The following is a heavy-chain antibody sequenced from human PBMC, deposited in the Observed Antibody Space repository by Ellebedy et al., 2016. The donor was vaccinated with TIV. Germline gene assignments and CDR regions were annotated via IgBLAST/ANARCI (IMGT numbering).Heavy chain of an antibody. CDR1: GGSISSYY. D-gene: IGHD6-19*01. CDR3: ARSSGWDRFDY. V-gene: IGHV4-59*01. Sequence: MPSETLSLTCTVSGGSISSYYWSWIRQPPGKGLEWIGYIYYSGSTNYNPSLKSRVTIAVDMSKKQISLKLSSVTAADTAVYYCARSSGWDRFDYWGQGTLVTVSS. CDR2: IYYSGST. J-gene: IGHJ4*02.